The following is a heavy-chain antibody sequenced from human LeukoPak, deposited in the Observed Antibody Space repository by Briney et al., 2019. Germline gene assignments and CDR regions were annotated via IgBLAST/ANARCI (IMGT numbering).Heavy chain of an antibody. Sequence: ASVKVSCKASGYTFTGYYMHWVRQAPGQGLEWMGWINPNSGGTNYAQKFQGRVTMTRDTSISTAYMELSRLRSDDTAVYYCARVHSGYGYDAFDIWGQGTMVTVSS. CDR1: GYTFTGYY. CDR3: ARVHSGYGYDAFDI. D-gene: IGHD5-12*01. CDR2: INPNSGGT. V-gene: IGHV1-2*02. J-gene: IGHJ3*02.